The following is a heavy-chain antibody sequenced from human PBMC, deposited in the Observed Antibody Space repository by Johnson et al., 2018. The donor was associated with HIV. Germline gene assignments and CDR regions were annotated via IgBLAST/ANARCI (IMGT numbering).Heavy chain of an antibody. Sequence: VQLVESGGGLVQPGGSLRLSCAASGFTFSSYWMSWVRQAPGKGLEWVANIKQDGSEKYYVDSVKGRFTISRDNAKNSLYLHMNSLRAEDTAVYYCARERASSAFDIWGQGTMVTVSS. V-gene: IGHV3-7*01. CDR1: GFTFSSYW. CDR2: IKQDGSEK. J-gene: IGHJ3*02. CDR3: ARERASSAFDI.